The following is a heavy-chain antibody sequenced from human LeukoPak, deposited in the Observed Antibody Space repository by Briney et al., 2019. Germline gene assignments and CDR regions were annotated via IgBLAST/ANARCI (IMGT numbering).Heavy chain of an antibody. V-gene: IGHV4-31*03. J-gene: IGHJ3*02. CDR3: ASKDPPYYYDSREFDAFDI. D-gene: IGHD3-22*01. Sequence: SETLSLTCTVSGGSISSGGYYWSWIRQHPGTGLEWIGYIYYSGSTYYNPSLKSRVTISVDTSKNQFSLKLSSVTAADTAVYYCASKDPPYYYDSREFDAFDIWGQGTMVTVSS. CDR2: IYYSGST. CDR1: GGSISSGGYY.